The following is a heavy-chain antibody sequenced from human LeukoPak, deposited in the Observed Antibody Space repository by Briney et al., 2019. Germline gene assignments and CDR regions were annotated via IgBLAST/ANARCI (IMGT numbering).Heavy chain of an antibody. J-gene: IGHJ3*02. CDR1: GFTFSSYG. Sequence: GGSLRLSCAASGFTFSSYGMHWVRQAPGKGLEWVALISYDGSDKYYADSVKGRFTISRDTSKNTLYLQMNSLRAEDTAVYYCARARGPGGDLAFDIWGQGTMVTVSS. CDR2: ISYDGSDK. CDR3: ARARGPGGDLAFDI. V-gene: IGHV3-30*03. D-gene: IGHD4-17*01.